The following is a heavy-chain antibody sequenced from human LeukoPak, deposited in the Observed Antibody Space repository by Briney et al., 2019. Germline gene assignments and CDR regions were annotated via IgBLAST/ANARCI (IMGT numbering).Heavy chain of an antibody. Sequence: ASVKVSCKASGYTFTNYGISWLRQAPGKGLEWMGWISPYNGNTNYAQNLQGRVTMTTDTSTTTAYMELRSLRSDDTAVYYCARGGSGTYYPWGQGTLVTVSS. V-gene: IGHV1-18*01. J-gene: IGHJ5*02. D-gene: IGHD1-26*01. CDR2: ISPYNGNT. CDR3: ARGGSGTYYP. CDR1: GYTFTNYG.